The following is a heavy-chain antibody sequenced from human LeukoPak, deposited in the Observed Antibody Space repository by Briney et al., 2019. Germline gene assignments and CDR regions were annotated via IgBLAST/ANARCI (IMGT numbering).Heavy chain of an antibody. CDR2: ISYDGSNK. CDR3: AKDHEQWLTYFDY. V-gene: IGHV3-30*18. D-gene: IGHD6-19*01. CDR1: GFTFSSYG. Sequence: GGSLRLSCAASGFTFSSYGMHWVRQAPGKGLEWVAFISYDGSNKYYADSVKGRFTISGDNSKNTLYLQMNSLRAEDTAVYYCAKDHEQWLTYFDYWGQGALVTVSS. J-gene: IGHJ4*02.